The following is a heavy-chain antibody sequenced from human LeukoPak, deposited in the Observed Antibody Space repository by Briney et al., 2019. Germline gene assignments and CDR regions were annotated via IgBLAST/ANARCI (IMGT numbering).Heavy chain of an antibody. CDR3: ARDRGGSYYSDFDY. CDR1: GGSTSSYY. J-gene: IGHJ4*02. V-gene: IGHV4-4*07. CDR2: IYTSGST. Sequence: PSETLSLTCTVSGGSTSSYYWSWIRQPAGKGLEWIGRIYTSGSTNYNPSLKSRVTISVDTSKNQFSLNLSSVTAADTAVYYCARDRGGSYYSDFDYWGQGTLVTVSS. D-gene: IGHD1-26*01.